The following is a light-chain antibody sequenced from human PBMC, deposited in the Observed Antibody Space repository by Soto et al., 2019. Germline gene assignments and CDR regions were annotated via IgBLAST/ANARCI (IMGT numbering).Light chain of an antibody. V-gene: IGLV1-44*01. CDR2: TNN. CDR3: AAWDDSLNGWV. Sequence: QTVVTQPPSASGTPGQRVTISCSGSSSNIGSNAVNWYQHLPGTAPQLLIYTNNQRPSGVPDRFSGSKSDTSASLAVSGLQSEDEADYYCAAWDDSLNGWVFGGGTKVTVL. J-gene: IGLJ3*02. CDR1: SSNIGSNA.